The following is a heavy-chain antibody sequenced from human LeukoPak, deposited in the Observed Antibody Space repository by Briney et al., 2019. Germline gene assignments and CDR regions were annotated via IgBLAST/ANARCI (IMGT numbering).Heavy chain of an antibody. D-gene: IGHD3-10*02. CDR3: ARDSVRGVIIIPRWFDP. CDR2: ISAYNGNT. J-gene: IGHJ5*02. Sequence: ASVKVSCKASGYTFTSYGISWVRQAPGQGLEWMGWISAYNGNTNYAQKLQGRVTMTTDTSTSTAYMELRSLRSDDTAVYYCARDSVRGVIIIPRWFDPWGQGTLVTVSS. CDR1: GYTFTSYG. V-gene: IGHV1-18*01.